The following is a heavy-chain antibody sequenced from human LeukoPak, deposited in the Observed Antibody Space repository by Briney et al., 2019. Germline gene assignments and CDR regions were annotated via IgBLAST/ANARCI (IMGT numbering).Heavy chain of an antibody. J-gene: IGHJ6*02. V-gene: IGHV1-8*01. CDR3: ARAGCSSTSCYAAYYYYGMDV. Sequence: ASVKVSCTASGYTFTSYDINWVRQAPGQGLEWMGWMNPNSGNTGYAQKFQGRVTMTRNTSISTAYMELSSLRSEDTAVYYCARAGCSSTSCYAAYYYYGMDVWGHGILVTVSS. CDR1: GYTFTSYD. D-gene: IGHD2-2*01. CDR2: MNPNSGNT.